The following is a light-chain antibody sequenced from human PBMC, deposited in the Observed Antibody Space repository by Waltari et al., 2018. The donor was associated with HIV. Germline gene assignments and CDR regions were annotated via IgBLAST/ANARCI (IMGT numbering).Light chain of an antibody. Sequence: QSVLTQSPSASGTPGQRVTISCSGGSSNIGSNGVDWYQQFPGTAPKLLIYSNNRRPEGVPDRFSGSKSGTSASRAISGLQSEDEATYYCATLDDSLNGPIFGGGTRLTVL. J-gene: IGLJ2*01. V-gene: IGLV1-44*01. CDR3: ATLDDSLNGPI. CDR1: SSNIGSNG. CDR2: SNN.